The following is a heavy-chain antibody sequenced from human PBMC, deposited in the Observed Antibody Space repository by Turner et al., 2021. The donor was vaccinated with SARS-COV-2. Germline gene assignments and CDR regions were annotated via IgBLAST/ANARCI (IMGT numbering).Heavy chain of an antibody. Sequence: QLQLQESGPGLVHPSEPRSLTCTFSGGSISSSSYYWGWIRQPPGKGLEWSGSIYYSGSTYYNPSLKSRVTISVDTSKTQFSLKLSSVTAADTAVYYCAGEEVVFRASHTLYYYGMDVWGQGTTVTVSS. CDR3: AGEEVVFRASHTLYYYGMDV. J-gene: IGHJ6*02. V-gene: IGHV4-39*01. CDR1: GGSISSSSYY. CDR2: IYYSGST. D-gene: IGHD3-22*01.